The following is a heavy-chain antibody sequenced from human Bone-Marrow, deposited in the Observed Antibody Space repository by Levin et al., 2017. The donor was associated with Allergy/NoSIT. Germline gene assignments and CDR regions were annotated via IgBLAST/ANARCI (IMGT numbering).Heavy chain of an antibody. D-gene: IGHD2-15*01. V-gene: IGHV7-4-1*01. CDR3: ARPRRGCPGDTCYSDFDF. Sequence: GGSLRLSCKASGYTFTNYAIIWLRQAPGQGPEWMGWINTKTGKARYAQDFTGRFVFSLDTSVNAAYLQISSLKAEDTAVYYCARPRRGCPGDTCYSDFDFCGQGTLVTVSS. J-gene: IGHJ4*02. CDR1: GYTFTNYA. CDR2: INTKTGKA.